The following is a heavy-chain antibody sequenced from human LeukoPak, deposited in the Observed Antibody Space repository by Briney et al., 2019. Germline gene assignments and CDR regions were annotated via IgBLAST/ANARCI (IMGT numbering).Heavy chain of an antibody. V-gene: IGHV1-69*06. CDR2: IIPMFGAA. CDR3: ARPPPGYSSSWFQF. CDR1: RDTFSSYS. J-gene: IGHJ5*01. D-gene: IGHD6-13*01. Sequence: SVKVSCKASRDTFSSYSISWVRQAPGQGLEWMGRIIPMFGAANYAQKFQARVTITAEKSTSTVYMELRSLRSDDTAVYYCARPPPGYSSSWFQFWGQGTLVTVSS.